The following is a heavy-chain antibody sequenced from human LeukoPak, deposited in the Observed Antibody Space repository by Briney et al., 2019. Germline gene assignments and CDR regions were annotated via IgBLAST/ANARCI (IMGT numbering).Heavy chain of an antibody. Sequence: GGSLRLPCAASGFTFSSYDIHWVRQATGKGLEWVSGIGTAGEIYYPGSVKGRFTISRENAKNSLYLQMNSLRAGDTAVYYCARAAYSSTWYSRYFDLWGRGTLVTVSS. J-gene: IGHJ2*01. CDR2: IGTAGEI. CDR3: ARAAYSSTWYSRYFDL. CDR1: GFTFSSYD. V-gene: IGHV3-13*01. D-gene: IGHD6-13*01.